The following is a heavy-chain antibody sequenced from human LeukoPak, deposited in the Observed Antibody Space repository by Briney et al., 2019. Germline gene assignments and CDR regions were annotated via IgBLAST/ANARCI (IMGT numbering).Heavy chain of an antibody. CDR3: ARVQGCSGGTCYFHY. CDR1: GFTFINYW. J-gene: IGHJ4*02. V-gene: IGHV3-74*01. CDR2: INSDGSST. D-gene: IGHD2-15*01. Sequence: PGGSLRLSCAAAGFTFINYWMGWVRQAPRKGLLWVSRINSDGSSTTYADSVKGRFTISRDNAKNTVYLQMNRLRAEDTAVYYCARVQGCSGGTCYFHYWGQGTLVTVSS.